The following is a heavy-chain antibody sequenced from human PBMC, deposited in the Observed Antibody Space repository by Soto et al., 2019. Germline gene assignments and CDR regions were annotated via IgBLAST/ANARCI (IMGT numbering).Heavy chain of an antibody. CDR2: IYYSGRT. J-gene: IGHJ4*02. CDR1: GGSIIDYF. CDR3: ARVGGDDFGDSGGFDY. V-gene: IGHV4-59*01. Sequence: SETLSRTGTVSGGSIIDYFWTWIRQPPGKGLEWIGYIYYSGRTNYNPSLKSRVSISVDTSKNHFSLQLRSVTAADTAVYYCARVGGDDFGDSGGFDYWGQGTLVTVSS. D-gene: IGHD4-17*01.